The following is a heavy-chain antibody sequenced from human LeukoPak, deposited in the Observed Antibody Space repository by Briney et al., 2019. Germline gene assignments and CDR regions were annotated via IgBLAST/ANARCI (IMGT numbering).Heavy chain of an antibody. CDR2: IIPIFGTA. V-gene: IGHV1-69*13. CDR3: ARGGGIVVVPAAMIY. J-gene: IGHJ4*02. D-gene: IGHD2-2*01. Sequence: ASVKVSCKASGGTFSSYAISWVRQAPGQGLEWMGGIIPIFGTANYAQKFQGRVTITADESTSTAYMELSSLRSEDTAVYYCARGGGIVVVPAAMIYWGQGTLVTVSS. CDR1: GGTFSSYA.